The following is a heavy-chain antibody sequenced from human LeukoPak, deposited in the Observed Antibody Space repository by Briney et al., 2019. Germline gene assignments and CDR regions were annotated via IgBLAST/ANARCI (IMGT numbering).Heavy chain of an antibody. J-gene: IGHJ4*02. Sequence: GGSLRLSCAASGFTFSSYWMTWVRQAPGKGLEWEANIKQDGTDKYYVDSVKGRFTISRDNAKNSLFLQLGSLRADDTAVYYCARASMGGRDYHLDSWGQGTLVTDSS. CDR1: GFTFSSYW. D-gene: IGHD4/OR15-4a*01. CDR2: IKQDGTDK. CDR3: ARASMGGRDYHLDS. V-gene: IGHV3-7*01.